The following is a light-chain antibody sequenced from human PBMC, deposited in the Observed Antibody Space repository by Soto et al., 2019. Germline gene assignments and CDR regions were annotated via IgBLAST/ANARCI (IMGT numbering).Light chain of an antibody. Sequence: DIQMTQSPSSVSASVGARVTSTCRASQGISSWLACYQQKPGKAPKLLIYAESSLQSGVPSRFSGSGSGTEFTRTISILQPDDLATYYCQQSYSTLWTFGQGTKVESK. CDR3: QQSYSTLWT. CDR1: QGISSW. CDR2: AES. V-gene: IGKV1-12*01. J-gene: IGKJ1*01.